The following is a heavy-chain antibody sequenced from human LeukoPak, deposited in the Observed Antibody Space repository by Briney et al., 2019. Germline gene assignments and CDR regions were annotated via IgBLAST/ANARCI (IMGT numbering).Heavy chain of an antibody. CDR3: ARDTGVVVATPIGDYYYYYMDV. Sequence: GGSLRLSCAASGFTFSRYWMSWVRQAPGKGLEWVANINQDGSEKYYVDSVKGRFTISRDNAKNSLYLQMNSLRAEDTAVYYCARDTGVVVATPIGDYYYYYMDVWGKGTTVTVSS. J-gene: IGHJ6*03. CDR2: INQDGSEK. D-gene: IGHD2-2*01. CDR1: GFTFSRYW. V-gene: IGHV3-7*01.